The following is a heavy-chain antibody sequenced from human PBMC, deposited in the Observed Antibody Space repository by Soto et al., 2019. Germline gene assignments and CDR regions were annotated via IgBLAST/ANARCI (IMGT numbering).Heavy chain of an antibody. Sequence: ASVKVSCKASGYTFTGYYMHWVRQAPGQGLEWMGWINPNSGGTNYAQKFQGWVTMTRDTSISTAYMELSRLRADDTAVYYCARGSAAAGIHYYGMDVWGQGTTVTVS. CDR2: INPNSGGT. J-gene: IGHJ6*02. CDR1: GYTFTGYY. D-gene: IGHD6-13*01. V-gene: IGHV1-2*04. CDR3: ARGSAAAGIHYYGMDV.